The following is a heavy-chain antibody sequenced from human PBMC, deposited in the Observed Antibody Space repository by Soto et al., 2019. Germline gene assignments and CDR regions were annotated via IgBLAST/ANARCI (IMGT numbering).Heavy chain of an antibody. CDR1: GYTFTSYY. Sequence: ASVKVSCKASGYTFTSYYMHWVRQAPGQGLEWMGIINPSGGSTSYAQKFQGRVTITADESTSTAYMELSSLRSEDTAVYYCARERIVLVPAANEAPYGMDVWGQGTTGTVSS. J-gene: IGHJ6*02. CDR3: ARERIVLVPAANEAPYGMDV. V-gene: IGHV1-46*01. CDR2: INPSGGST. D-gene: IGHD2-2*01.